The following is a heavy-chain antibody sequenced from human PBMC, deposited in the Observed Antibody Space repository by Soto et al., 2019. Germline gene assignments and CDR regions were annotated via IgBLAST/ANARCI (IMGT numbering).Heavy chain of an antibody. J-gene: IGHJ6*02. V-gene: IGHV1-69*13. Sequence: GASVKVSCKASGGTFSSYAISWVRQAPGQGLEWMGGIIPIFGTANYAQKLQGRVTITADESTSTAYMELSSLRSEDTAVYYCARRMGGRYYYGMDVWGQGTTVTVSS. D-gene: IGHD3-16*01. CDR3: ARRMGGRYYYGMDV. CDR2: IIPIFGTA. CDR1: GGTFSSYA.